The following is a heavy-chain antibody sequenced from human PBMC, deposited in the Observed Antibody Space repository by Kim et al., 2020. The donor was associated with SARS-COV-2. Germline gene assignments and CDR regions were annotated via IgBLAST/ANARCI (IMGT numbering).Heavy chain of an antibody. CDR1: GGSISSYY. CDR3: AREENSSSWYKRYFQH. Sequence: SETLSLTCTVSGGSISSYYWSWIRQPPGKGLEWIGYIYYSGSTNYNPSLKSRVTISVDTSKNQFSLKLSSVTAADTAVYYCAREENSSSWYKRYFQHWGQGTLVTVSS. V-gene: IGHV4-59*13. CDR2: IYYSGST. J-gene: IGHJ1*01. D-gene: IGHD6-13*01.